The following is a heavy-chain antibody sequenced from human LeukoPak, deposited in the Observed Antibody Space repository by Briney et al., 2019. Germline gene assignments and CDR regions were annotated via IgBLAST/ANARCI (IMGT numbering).Heavy chain of an antibody. CDR3: ARGVAPGFWSGYWGNWFDP. V-gene: IGHV3-30-3*01. CDR2: ISYDGSNK. J-gene: IGHJ5*02. CDR1: GFTFSSYA. Sequence: GGSLRLSCAASGFTFSSYAMHWVRQAPGKGLEWVAVISYDGSNKYYADSVKGRFTISRDNSKNTLYLQMNSLRAEDTAVYYCARGVAPGFWSGYWGNWFDPWGQGTLVTVSS. D-gene: IGHD3-3*01.